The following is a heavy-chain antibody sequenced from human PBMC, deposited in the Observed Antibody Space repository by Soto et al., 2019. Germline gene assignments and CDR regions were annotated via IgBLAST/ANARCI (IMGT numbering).Heavy chain of an antibody. D-gene: IGHD1-26*01. V-gene: IGHV4-31*03. CDR2: IYYSGST. J-gene: IGHJ5*02. CDR3: ARVVTRENWFDP. Sequence: PSETLSLTCTVSGGSISSGGYYWSWIRQHPGKGLEWIGYIYYSGSTYYNPSLKSRVTISVDTSKNQFSLKLSSVTAADTAVYYCARVVTRENWFDPWGQGTXVTVSS. CDR1: GGSISSGGYY.